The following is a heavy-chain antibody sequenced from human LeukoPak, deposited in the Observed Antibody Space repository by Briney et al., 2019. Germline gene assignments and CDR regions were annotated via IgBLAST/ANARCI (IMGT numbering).Heavy chain of an antibody. CDR2: INPDGSTT. V-gene: IGHV3-74*01. D-gene: IGHD4-23*01. J-gene: IGHJ3*02. Sequence: GGSLRLSCEASGLTFSRYWMHWVRQPPGGGLGWGSRINPDGSTTKYADSVKGRFTISRDNAKNTLYLQMNSLGVEDTATYHCATGAGSGNNRPPDVFDIWAQGALVTVSS. CDR3: ATGAGSGNNRPPDVFDI. CDR1: GLTFSRYW.